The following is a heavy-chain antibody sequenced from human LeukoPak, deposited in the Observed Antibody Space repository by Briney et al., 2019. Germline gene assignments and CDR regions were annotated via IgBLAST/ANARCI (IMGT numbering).Heavy chain of an antibody. Sequence: GGSLRLSCVASGFTFSSYWMHWVRHAPGKGLVWVSRISTDGSSTNSADSVKGRLTISRDNAKNTLYLQMNSLRAEDTAVYYCVREYSSSSGRAFDIWGQGTMVTVSP. CDR1: GFTFSSYW. V-gene: IGHV3-74*01. CDR2: ISTDGSST. CDR3: VREYSSSSGRAFDI. D-gene: IGHD6-6*01. J-gene: IGHJ3*02.